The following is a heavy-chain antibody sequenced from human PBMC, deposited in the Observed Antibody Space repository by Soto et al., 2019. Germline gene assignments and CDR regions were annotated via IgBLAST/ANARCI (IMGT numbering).Heavy chain of an antibody. D-gene: IGHD1-1*01. CDR3: AHTTTWNENWFDP. V-gene: IGHV2-5*02. Sequence: QITLKESGPTLVKPTQTLTLTCTFSGFSLSTSGLGVGWIRQAPGKALEWLALIYWDDDKRYSPSLKNRLTITKDTSKSQVVLKMTNMDPVDTATYYCAHTTTWNENWFDPWGQGTLVTVSS. J-gene: IGHJ5*02. CDR2: IYWDDDK. CDR1: GFSLSTSGLG.